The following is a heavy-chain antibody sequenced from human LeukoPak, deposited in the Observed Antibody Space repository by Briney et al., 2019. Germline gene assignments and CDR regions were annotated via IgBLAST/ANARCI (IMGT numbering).Heavy chain of an antibody. CDR1: GFTFSSYS. CDR2: ISSSSSRI. CDR3: ARAPHSSRWYHFDY. D-gene: IGHD6-13*01. J-gene: IGHJ4*02. V-gene: IGHV3-48*01. Sequence: PGGSLRLSCAASGFTFSSYSMNWVRQAPGKGLEWASYISSSSSRIYHADSVKGRFTISRDNAKNSPYLQMNSLRAEDTAVYYCARAPHSSRWYHFDYWGQGTLVTVSS.